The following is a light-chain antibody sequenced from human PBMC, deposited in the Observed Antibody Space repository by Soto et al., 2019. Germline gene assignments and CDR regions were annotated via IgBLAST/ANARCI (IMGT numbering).Light chain of an antibody. V-gene: IGKV3-15*01. CDR2: DAS. J-gene: IGKJ4*01. CDR1: QSVNSN. Sequence: EIVMTQSPATLSMSPGERATLSCRASQSVNSNLAWYQQKPGQAPRLLIYDASYRATGIPDRFSGRGSGTEFTLAISRLQSEDFAVYYCQQYNTWPLTFGGGTKVEIK. CDR3: QQYNTWPLT.